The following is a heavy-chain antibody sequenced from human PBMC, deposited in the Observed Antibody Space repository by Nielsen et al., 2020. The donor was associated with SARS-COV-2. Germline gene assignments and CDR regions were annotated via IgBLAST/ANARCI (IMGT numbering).Heavy chain of an antibody. V-gene: IGHV3-9*01. D-gene: IGHD2-2*01. Sequence: SLKISCVGSGFAFDEYAMHWVRQPPGKGLEWVSGTNWNGGTTGYGDSVKGRFTISRDNAKNCLYLEMNSLRAEDTALYYCAKAIDCSSTSCPNWFDPWGQGTLVTVSS. CDR1: GFAFDEYA. CDR3: AKAIDCSSTSCPNWFDP. CDR2: TNWNGGTT. J-gene: IGHJ5*02.